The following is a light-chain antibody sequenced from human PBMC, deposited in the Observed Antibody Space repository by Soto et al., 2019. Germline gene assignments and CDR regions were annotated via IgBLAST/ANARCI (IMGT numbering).Light chain of an antibody. J-gene: IGLJ1*01. V-gene: IGLV1-47*03. CDR2: RNN. Sequence: QSVLTQPPSASGTPGQRVTLSCSGSSSNIGSNYVYWYQQLPGTAPKLLIYRNNQRPSGVPDRFSVSKSGTSASLAISGLWSEDEADYYCAAWDDSLSGGGFGTGTKLTVL. CDR1: SSNIGSNY. CDR3: AAWDDSLSGGG.